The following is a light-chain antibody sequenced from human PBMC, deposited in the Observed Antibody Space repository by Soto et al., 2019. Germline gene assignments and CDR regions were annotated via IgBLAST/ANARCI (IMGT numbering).Light chain of an antibody. CDR1: QSISSW. J-gene: IGKJ3*01. Sequence: DIQMTQSPSTLSASVGDRVTITCRASQSISSWLAWYQQKTGKAPKLLIYKASSLESGVPSRFSGSGSGTEFTLTISSLLPDDFATYYCQQYNSYLFTFGPGTKVDIK. CDR2: KAS. CDR3: QQYNSYLFT. V-gene: IGKV1-5*03.